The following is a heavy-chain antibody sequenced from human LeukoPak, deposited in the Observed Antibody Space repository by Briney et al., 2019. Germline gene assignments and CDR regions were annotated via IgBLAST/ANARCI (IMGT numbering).Heavy chain of an antibody. CDR3: ARTRGYSYGYVDYGMGV. J-gene: IGHJ6*04. Sequence: PSETLSLTCAVYGGSFSGYYWSWIRQPPGKGLEWIGEINHSGSTNYNPSLKSRVTISVDTSKNQFSLKLSSVTAADTAVYYCARTRGYSYGYVDYGMGVWGKGTTVTVSS. V-gene: IGHV4-34*01. D-gene: IGHD5-18*01. CDR1: GGSFSGYY. CDR2: INHSGST.